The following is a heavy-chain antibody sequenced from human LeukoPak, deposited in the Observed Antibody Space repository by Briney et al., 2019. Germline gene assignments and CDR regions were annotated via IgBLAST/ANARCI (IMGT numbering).Heavy chain of an antibody. Sequence: GGSLRLSCAASGFTFSSYSMNWVRQAPGKGLEWVSSISSSSSYIYYADSVKGRFTISRDNAKNSLYLQMNSLRAEDTAVYYCARGSGYSYDQAFDYWGQGTLDTVSS. CDR2: ISSSSSYI. D-gene: IGHD5-18*01. J-gene: IGHJ4*02. CDR1: GFTFSSYS. CDR3: ARGSGYSYDQAFDY. V-gene: IGHV3-21*01.